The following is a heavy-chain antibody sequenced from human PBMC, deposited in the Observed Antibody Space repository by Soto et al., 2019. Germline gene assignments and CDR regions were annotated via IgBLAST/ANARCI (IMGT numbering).Heavy chain of an antibody. Sequence: QVQLVQSGAEVKKPGSSVKVSCKASGGTFSTYAISWVRQAPGQGLEWMGGLIPIFGTANYAQKFQGRVTITADESTSTAYMELSSLRSEDTDVYYCARKSSSWYQDDYCNVAVWGQGTTVTVSS. D-gene: IGHD6-13*01. CDR3: ARKSSSWYQDDYCNVAV. J-gene: IGHJ6*02. V-gene: IGHV1-69*01. CDR2: LIPIFGTA. CDR1: GGTFSTYA.